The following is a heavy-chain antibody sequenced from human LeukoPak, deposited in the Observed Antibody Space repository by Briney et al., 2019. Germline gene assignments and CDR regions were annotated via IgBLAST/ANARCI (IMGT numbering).Heavy chain of an antibody. CDR2: IKQDGSEK. J-gene: IGHJ4*02. V-gene: IGHV3-7*01. CDR1: GFTFSSYW. CDR3: ARGYTTRGYSYGTDY. Sequence: GGSLRLSCAASGFTFSSYWMSWVRQAPGKGLEWVANIKQDGSEKYYVDSVKGRFTISRDNAKNSLYLQMNSLRAEDTAVYYCARGYTTRGYSYGTDYWGQGTLVTVSS. D-gene: IGHD5-18*01.